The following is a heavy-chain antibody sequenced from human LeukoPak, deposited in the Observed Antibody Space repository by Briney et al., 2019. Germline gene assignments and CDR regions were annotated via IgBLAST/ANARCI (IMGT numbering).Heavy chain of an antibody. V-gene: IGHV3-64*01. Sequence: AGGSLRLSCAASGFTFSSYAMHWVRQAPGKGLEYVSAISSNGGSTYYANSVKGRFTISRDDSQSIAYLQMNTLKTEDTAVYYCARGPSGVGVSNGWFDPWGQGTLVTVSS. CDR2: ISSNGGST. CDR1: GFTFSSYA. D-gene: IGHD1-26*01. J-gene: IGHJ5*02. CDR3: ARGPSGVGVSNGWFDP.